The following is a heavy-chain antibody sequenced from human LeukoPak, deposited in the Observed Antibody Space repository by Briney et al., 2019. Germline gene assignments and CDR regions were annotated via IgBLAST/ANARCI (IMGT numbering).Heavy chain of an antibody. V-gene: IGHV4-39*01. Sequence: WVRQAPGKGLEWIGTMYNSGSTYYNPSLKSRVTISVDTSKNQFSLKLSSVTAADTAVYYCARLNTMVRGVTPFDYWGQGTLVTVSS. D-gene: IGHD3-10*01. CDR3: ARLNTMVRGVTPFDY. CDR2: MYNSGST. J-gene: IGHJ4*02.